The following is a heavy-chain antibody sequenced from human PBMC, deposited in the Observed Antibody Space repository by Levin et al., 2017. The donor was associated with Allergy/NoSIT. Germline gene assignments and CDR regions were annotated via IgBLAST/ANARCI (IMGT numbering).Heavy chain of an antibody. J-gene: IGHJ6*02. CDR2: IYSGGST. Sequence: GGSLRLSCAASGFTVSSNYMSWVRQAPGKGLEWVSVIYSGGSTYYADSVKGRFTISRDNSKNTLYLQMNSLRAEDTAVYYCARPGYCSSTSCYTARYYNGMDVWGQGTTVTVSS. D-gene: IGHD2-2*01. CDR3: ARPGYCSSTSCYTARYYNGMDV. V-gene: IGHV3-66*04. CDR1: GFTVSSNY.